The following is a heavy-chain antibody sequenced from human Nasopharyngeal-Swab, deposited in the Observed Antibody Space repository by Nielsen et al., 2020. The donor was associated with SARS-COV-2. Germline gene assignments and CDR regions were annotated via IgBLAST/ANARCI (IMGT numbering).Heavy chain of an antibody. D-gene: IGHD4-23*01. CDR1: GFTFSSYD. CDR2: IGTAGDT. Sequence: GGSLRLSCAASGFTFSSYDMHWVRQATGKRLEWVSLIGTAGDTDYPGSVKGRFSISRENVKNSLYLQMNSLRAGDTAVYYCARGGYGGKRGNGMDVWGQGTTVTVSS. CDR3: ARGGYGGKRGNGMDV. J-gene: IGHJ6*02. V-gene: IGHV3-13*01.